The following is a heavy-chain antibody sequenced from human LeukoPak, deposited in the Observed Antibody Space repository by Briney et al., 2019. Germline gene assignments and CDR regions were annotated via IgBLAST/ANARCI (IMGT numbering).Heavy chain of an antibody. D-gene: IGHD3-22*01. CDR2: ISDSGDRT. J-gene: IGHJ3*02. V-gene: IGHV3-23*01. CDR1: GFTFSSYA. CDR3: AKEGRLIVVVVPSAFDI. Sequence: PGGSLRLSCAASGFTFSSYAMTWVRQAPGKGLEWVSAISDSGDRTFYADSVKGRFTISRDKSKNTLYLQMNSLRVEDTAVYYCAKEGRLIVVVVPSAFDIWGQGTMVTVSS.